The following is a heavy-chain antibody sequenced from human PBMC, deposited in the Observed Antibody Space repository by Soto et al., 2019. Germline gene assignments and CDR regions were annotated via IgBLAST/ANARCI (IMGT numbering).Heavy chain of an antibody. CDR1: GGTFSSYT. D-gene: IGHD3-22*01. V-gene: IGHV1-69*02. Sequence: ASVKVSCKASGGTFSSYTISWVRQAPGQGLEWMGRIIPILGIANYAQKFQGRVTITADESTSAAYMELSSLRSEDTAVYYCAGAEGYYDSSGYYYWGYNWFDPWGQGTLVTVSS. CDR2: IIPILGIA. CDR3: AGAEGYYDSSGYYYWGYNWFDP. J-gene: IGHJ5*02.